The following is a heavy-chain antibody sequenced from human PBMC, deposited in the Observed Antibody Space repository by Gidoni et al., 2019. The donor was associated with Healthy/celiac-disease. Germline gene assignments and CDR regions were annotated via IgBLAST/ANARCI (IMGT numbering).Heavy chain of an antibody. CDR1: GFTFSSYW. V-gene: IGHV3-7*01. CDR3: ARDRIPGIAKLQDLGY. D-gene: IGHD6-13*01. Sequence: EVQLVESGGGLVQPGGSLRLSCAASGFTFSSYWMSWVRQAPGKGLEWVANIKQDGSEKYYVDSVKGRFTISRDNAKNSLYLQMNSLRAEDTAVYYCARDRIPGIAKLQDLGYWGQGTLVTVSS. J-gene: IGHJ4*02. CDR2: IKQDGSEK.